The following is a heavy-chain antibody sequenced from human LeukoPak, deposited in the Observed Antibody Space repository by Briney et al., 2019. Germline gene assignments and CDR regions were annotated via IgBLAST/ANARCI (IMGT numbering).Heavy chain of an antibody. CDR2: IKEDGSEK. Sequence: GGSLRLSCEGSGFTVSIYWMSWVRQAPGKGLEWVANIKEDGSEKYYVDSVKGRFTISKDNAKNSLYLQMNSLRAEDTAVYYCTRDESWGQGTLVTVSS. V-gene: IGHV3-7*01. CDR3: TRDES. CDR1: GFTVSIYW. J-gene: IGHJ4*02.